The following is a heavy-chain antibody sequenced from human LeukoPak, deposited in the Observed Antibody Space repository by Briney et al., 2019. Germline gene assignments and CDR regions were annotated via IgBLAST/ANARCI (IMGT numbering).Heavy chain of an antibody. CDR2: IYYSGST. Sequence: SETLSLTCTVSGGSISSSSYYWGWIRQPPGKGLEWIGSIYYSGSTYYNPSLKSRVTISVDTSKNQFSLKLSSVTAADTAVYYCADQPLPTGDWGQGTLVTVSS. D-gene: IGHD2-2*01. CDR3: ADQPLPTGD. J-gene: IGHJ4*02. V-gene: IGHV4-39*07. CDR1: GGSISSSSYY.